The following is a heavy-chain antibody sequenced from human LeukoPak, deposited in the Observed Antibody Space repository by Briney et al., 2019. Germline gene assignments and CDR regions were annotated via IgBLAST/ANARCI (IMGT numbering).Heavy chain of an antibody. CDR3: AKGSGTLYYYGSGSYDWFDP. V-gene: IGHV3-23*01. Sequence: PGGSLRLSCAASGFTFNSCGMSWVRQAPGKGLEWVSAISGSGGSTYYADSVKGRFTISRDNSKNMMYLQMNSLRAEDTAVYYCAKGSGTLYYYGSGSYDWFDPWGQGTLVTVSS. J-gene: IGHJ5*02. D-gene: IGHD3-10*01. CDR2: ISGSGGST. CDR1: GFTFNSCG.